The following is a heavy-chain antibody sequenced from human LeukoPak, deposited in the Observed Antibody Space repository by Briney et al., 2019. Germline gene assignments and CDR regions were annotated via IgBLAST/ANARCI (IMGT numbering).Heavy chain of an antibody. Sequence: PGRSLRLSCAASGFTFSSYGMHWVRQAPGKGLEWVAVISYDGSNKYYADSVKGRFTISRDNSKNTPYLQMNSLRAEDTAVYYCARAPLGYSNIGDIDYWGQGTLVTVSS. CDR1: GFTFSSYG. J-gene: IGHJ4*02. V-gene: IGHV3-30*03. D-gene: IGHD6-13*01. CDR3: ARAPLGYSNIGDIDY. CDR2: ISYDGSNK.